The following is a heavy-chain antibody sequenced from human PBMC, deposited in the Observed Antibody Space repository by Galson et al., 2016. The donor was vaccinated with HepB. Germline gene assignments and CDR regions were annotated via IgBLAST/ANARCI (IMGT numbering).Heavy chain of an antibody. CDR3: ARGVYCGGGCYAGTDS. V-gene: IGHV4-31*03. CDR2: TLYSGTTYFT. CDR1: GGSFRSDISY. J-gene: IGHJ4*02. D-gene: IGHD2-21*02. Sequence: TLSLTCTVSGGSFRSDISYWTWIRQNPGGGLEWIGYTLYSGTTYFTYYNPSLNSRVSISVDTSKKQFSLGLTPVTAADTAVYYCARGVYCGGGCYAGTDSWGQGTLVTVSS.